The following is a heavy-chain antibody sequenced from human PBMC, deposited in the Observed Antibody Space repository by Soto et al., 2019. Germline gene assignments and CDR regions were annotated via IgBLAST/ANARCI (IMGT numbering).Heavy chain of an antibody. V-gene: IGHV5-10-1*01. CDR2: IDPSHPHT. CDR3: ARLVHAAIHDCYGMDV. D-gene: IGHD2-2*01. J-gene: IGHJ6*01. Sequence: ESLKISSKGSVYSFSSYWIRWASQIPVKVLVLRGRIDPSHPHTNYSPSFQGHVTISADKSIRTAYVQWSSLKASDTAMYCCARLVHAAIHDCYGMDVWGQGSPVTVS. CDR1: VYSFSSYW.